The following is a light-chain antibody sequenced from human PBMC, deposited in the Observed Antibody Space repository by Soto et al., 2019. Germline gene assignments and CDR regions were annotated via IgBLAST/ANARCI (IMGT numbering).Light chain of an antibody. CDR2: DAS. CDR3: QQLNSYLLT. V-gene: IGKV1-5*01. J-gene: IGKJ4*01. Sequence: DIQMTQSPSTLSASIGDRVTITCRASQRINKWLAWHQQKPGKAPKLLIYDASSLQSGVPPRFSGSGSGTEFTLTISSLQPEDFATYYCQQLNSYLLTFGGGTKVEIK. CDR1: QRINKW.